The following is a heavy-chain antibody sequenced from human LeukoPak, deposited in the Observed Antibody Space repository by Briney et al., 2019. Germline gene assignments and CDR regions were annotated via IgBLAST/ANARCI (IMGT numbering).Heavy chain of an antibody. CDR3: ARGSLTGRDNNVFDY. D-gene: IGHD1-20*01. J-gene: IGHJ4*02. CDR1: GGSISSGGYY. Sequence: PSETLSLTCTVSGGSISSGGYYWSWIRQHPGKGLEWIGYIYYSGSTYYNPSLKSRVTISVDTSKNQFSLKLSSVTAADTAVYYCARGSLTGRDNNVFDYWGKGNWSPSPQ. V-gene: IGHV4-31*03. CDR2: IYYSGST.